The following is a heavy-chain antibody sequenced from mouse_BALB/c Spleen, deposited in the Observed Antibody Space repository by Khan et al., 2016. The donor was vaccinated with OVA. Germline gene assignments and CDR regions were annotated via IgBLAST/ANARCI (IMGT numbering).Heavy chain of an antibody. Sequence: QVQLKESGPGLVQPSQSLSITCTVSGFSLTSYGVHWVRQSPGKGLEWLGVIWSGGSTDYNAAFISRLSLSKDNSKSPVFFKMNSLQADDTAIYDCASPDYRYDVGFVDYYAMDYWGQGTSVTVSS. CDR3: ASPDYRYDVGFVDYYAMDY. V-gene: IGHV2-4-1*01. CDR1: GFSLTSYG. CDR2: IWSGGST. D-gene: IGHD2-14*01. J-gene: IGHJ4*01.